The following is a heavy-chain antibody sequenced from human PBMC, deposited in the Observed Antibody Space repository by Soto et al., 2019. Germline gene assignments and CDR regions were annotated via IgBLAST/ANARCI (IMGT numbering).Heavy chain of an antibody. D-gene: IGHD2-21*01. CDR1: GGSISSSSYY. Sequence: SETLSLTCTVSGGSISSSSYYWGWIRQPPGKGLEWIGSIYYSGSTYYNPSLKSRVTISVDTSKNQFSLKLSSVTAADTAVYYCARLVRGYYYGMDAWGQGTTVTVSS. J-gene: IGHJ6*02. CDR3: ARLVRGYYYGMDA. CDR2: IYYSGST. V-gene: IGHV4-39*01.